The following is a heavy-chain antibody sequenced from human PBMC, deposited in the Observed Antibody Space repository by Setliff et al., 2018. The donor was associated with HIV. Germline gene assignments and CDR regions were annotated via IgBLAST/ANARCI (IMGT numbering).Heavy chain of an antibody. Sequence: LSLTCSVSGDSISRSRTYWNWIRQHPDKGLEWIGYIHFSGGSYYHPSLESRVSMSVDTAKNQFSLKLNSMTAADTAMYYCAGGRYFRDISDSRFDFWGQGKLVTVSS. D-gene: IGHD2-21*02. CDR2: IHFSGGS. V-gene: IGHV4-31*03. CDR3: AGGRYFRDISDSRFDF. J-gene: IGHJ4*02. CDR1: GDSISRSRTY.